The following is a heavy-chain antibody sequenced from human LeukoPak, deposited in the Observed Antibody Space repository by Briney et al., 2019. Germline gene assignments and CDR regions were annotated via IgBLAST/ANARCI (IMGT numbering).Heavy chain of an antibody. V-gene: IGHV1-2*02. J-gene: IGHJ5*02. CDR1: GYTFTNYY. CDR3: ARDPWGDNWFDP. CDR2: INPNSGGT. D-gene: IGHD7-27*01. Sequence: ASVKVSCKASGYTFTNYYMLWVRQAPGQGLEWMGWINPNSGGTNYAQKFQGRVTMTRDTSISTAYMELSRLRSDDTAVYYCARDPWGDNWFDPWGQGTLVTVSS.